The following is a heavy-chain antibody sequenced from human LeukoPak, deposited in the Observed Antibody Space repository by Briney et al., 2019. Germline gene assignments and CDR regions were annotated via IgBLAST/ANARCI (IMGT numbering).Heavy chain of an antibody. CDR3: ARLQPLVIPAAKLGFDY. CDR2: IKQDGSEK. CDR1: GFTSSSYW. Sequence: GGSLRLSCAASGFTSSSYWMSWVRQAPGKGLEWVANIKQDGSEKYYVDSVKGRFTISRDNAKNSLYLQMNSLRTDDTAVYYCARLQPLVIPAAKLGFDYWGQGTLVTVSS. V-gene: IGHV3-7*03. D-gene: IGHD2-2*01. J-gene: IGHJ4*02.